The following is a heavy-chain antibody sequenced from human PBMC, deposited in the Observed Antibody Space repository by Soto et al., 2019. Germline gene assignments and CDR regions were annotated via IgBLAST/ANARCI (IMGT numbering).Heavy chain of an antibody. D-gene: IGHD2-21*02. J-gene: IGHJ4*02. CDR1: GYTFTDYY. Sequence: QVQLVQSGAEVKKPGASVKVSCEASGYTFTDYYMHWVRQAPGRGLEWMGWINSNSGGTNYAQKFQGRVTMTRDTSITTVYMELRRLRSDDTAVYYCARDSPSLAYCGGDCYSIDYWGQGTLVTVSS. V-gene: IGHV1-2*02. CDR2: INSNSGGT. CDR3: ARDSPSLAYCGGDCYSIDY.